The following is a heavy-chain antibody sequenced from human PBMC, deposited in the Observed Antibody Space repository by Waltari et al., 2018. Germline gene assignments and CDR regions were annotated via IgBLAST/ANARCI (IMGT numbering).Heavy chain of an antibody. CDR1: GFDFNIYG. CDR3: ARGVFDS. V-gene: IGHV3-21*01. J-gene: IGHJ5*01. Sequence: DVQLVESGGGLVKPGGSLRLSCGASGFDFNIYGMNWVRQSPGKGLEWVALVSGTTSNRYYADSVKGRFTVSIDSAKTSVYLHMDSLRVEDTAVYYCARGVFDSWGQGTLVTVSS. CDR2: VSGTTSNR.